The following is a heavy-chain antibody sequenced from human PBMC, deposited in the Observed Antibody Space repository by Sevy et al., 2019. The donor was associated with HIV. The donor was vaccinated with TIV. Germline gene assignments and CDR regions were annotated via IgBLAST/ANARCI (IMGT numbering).Heavy chain of an antibody. CDR1: GYTFTDFY. CDR2: INPETGGT. CDR3: ARGIAARGTDWYFDL. V-gene: IGHV1-2*02. D-gene: IGHD6-13*01. J-gene: IGHJ2*01. Sequence: ASVKVSCKASGYTFTDFYIHWVRQAPGQGLEWMGWINPETGGTNNEQKFQDRVTMSRDTSISTHFIEMTRLRSDDTAVYYCARGIAARGTDWYFDLWGRGTLVTVSS.